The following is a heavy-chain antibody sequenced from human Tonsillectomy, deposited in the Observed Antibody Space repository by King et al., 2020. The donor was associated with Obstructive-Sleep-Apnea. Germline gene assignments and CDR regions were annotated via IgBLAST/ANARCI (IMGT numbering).Heavy chain of an antibody. Sequence: QLVQSGAEVKKPGSSVKASCKPSGGTFITYAVSWVRQAPGQGLEWMGGIIPILVTAKYAQNFQGRLTIPADESTGTAYMELSSLRSEATAVYYCASGGSSSWPYYYYYGLDVWGQGTTVTVSS. D-gene: IGHD6-13*01. CDR3: ASGGSSSWPYYYYYGLDV. CDR1: GGTFITYA. CDR2: IIPILVTA. J-gene: IGHJ6*02. V-gene: IGHV1-69*01.